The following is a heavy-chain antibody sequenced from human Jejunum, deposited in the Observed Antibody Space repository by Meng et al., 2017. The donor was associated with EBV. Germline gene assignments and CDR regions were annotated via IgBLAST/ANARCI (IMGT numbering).Heavy chain of an antibody. CDR3: VRDSSFNVH. Sequence: EGPWVVAGGGPVTLGGSLRLCSAASGFPFSSYSMNWVRQAPGKGLDWVSYISSGSSFNYCADSVKGRFTISRDDAKNSLSLQMNNLGADDTAVYYCVRDSSFNVHWGQGTLVTVSS. V-gene: IGHV3-21*02. CDR1: GFPFSSYS. D-gene: IGHD3-16*02. J-gene: IGHJ4*02. CDR2: ISSGSSFN.